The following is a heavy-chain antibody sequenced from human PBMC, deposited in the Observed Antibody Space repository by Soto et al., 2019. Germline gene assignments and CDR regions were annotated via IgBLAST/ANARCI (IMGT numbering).Heavy chain of an antibody. D-gene: IGHD3-10*01. CDR2: INHSGST. CDR1: GGSFSGYY. J-gene: IGHJ6*03. CDR3: ARAIRRGGLYNYYYYLDV. V-gene: IGHV4-34*01. Sequence: SETLSLTCAVYGGSFSGYYWSWIRQPPGKGLEWIGEINHSGSTNYNPSLKSRVTISTDTSKNQFSLKLSSVTAEDAAVYYCARAIRRGGLYNYYYYLDVWGKGTTVTVSS.